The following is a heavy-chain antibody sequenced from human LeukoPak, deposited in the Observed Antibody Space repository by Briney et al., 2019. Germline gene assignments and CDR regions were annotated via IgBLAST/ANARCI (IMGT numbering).Heavy chain of an antibody. CDR2: ISGSGGST. CDR3: AKRVVYDSSGYYYAYFDY. D-gene: IGHD3-22*01. Sequence: GGSLRLSCAASGFTFGSYAMSWVRQAPGKGLEWVSAISGSGGSTYYADSVKGRFTISRDNSKNTLYLQMNSLRAEDTAVYYCAKRVVYDSSGYYYAYFDYWGQGTLVTVSS. CDR1: GFTFGSYA. J-gene: IGHJ4*02. V-gene: IGHV3-23*01.